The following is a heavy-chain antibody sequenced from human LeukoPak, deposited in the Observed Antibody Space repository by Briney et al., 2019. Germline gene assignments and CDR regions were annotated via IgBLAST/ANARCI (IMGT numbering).Heavy chain of an antibody. J-gene: IGHJ6*02. V-gene: IGHV1-2*02. D-gene: IGHD2-21*01. CDR2: INPNSGGT. Sequence: WASVKVSCKASGYTFTGYYMHWVRQAPGQGLEWMGWINPNSGGTNYAQKFQGRVTMTRDTSISTAYMELSRLRSGDTAVYYCASDNLWWGPRAGGMDVWGQGTTVTVSS. CDR1: GYTFTGYY. CDR3: ASDNLWWGPRAGGMDV.